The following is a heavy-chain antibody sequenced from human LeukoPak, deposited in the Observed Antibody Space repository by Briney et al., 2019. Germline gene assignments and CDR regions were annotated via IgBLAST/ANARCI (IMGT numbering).Heavy chain of an antibody. CDR1: GYTLTSYG. D-gene: IGHD5-18*01. Sequence: GASVKVSCKPSGYTLTSYGISWVRQAPGQGLEWIGWISAYNGKTNHAQNLQGRVTMTTDTYTSTAYMEVRSLRSDETAVYYCARESTAMAGHYDYWGQGNLVTVSS. CDR2: ISAYNGKT. CDR3: ARESTAMAGHYDY. V-gene: IGHV1-18*01. J-gene: IGHJ4*02.